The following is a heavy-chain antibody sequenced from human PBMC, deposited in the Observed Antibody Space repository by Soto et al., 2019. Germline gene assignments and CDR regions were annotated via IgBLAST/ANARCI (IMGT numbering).Heavy chain of an antibody. J-gene: IGHJ3*01. D-gene: IGHD3-10*02. CDR3: AREDYYVFFD. CDR1: GHRSPSPS. CDR2: INPSGGST. Sequence: DETGHRSPSPSTPWERKAPGQGLEWMGIINPSGGSTSYAQKFQGRVTMTRDTSTSTVYMELSSLRPEDTAVHYCAREDYYVFFD. V-gene: IGHV1-46*01.